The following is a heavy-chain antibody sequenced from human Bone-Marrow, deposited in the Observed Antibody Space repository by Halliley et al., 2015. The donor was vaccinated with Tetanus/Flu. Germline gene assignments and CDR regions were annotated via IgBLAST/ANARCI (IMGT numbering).Heavy chain of an antibody. J-gene: IGHJ2*01. D-gene: IGHD4-17*01. CDR1: GFTFKNYN. CDR3: VRDNRFSPPSDYFFDL. V-gene: IGHV3-21*01. CDR2: IRGRNNDI. Sequence: SLRLSCTASGFTFKNYNMNWVRQAPGKRLEWVSSIRGRNNDIHYAGSMKGRITISRDNANNSLYLHMHSLGAEDTAIYFCVRDNRFSPPSDYFFDLWGRGTPVSVSS.